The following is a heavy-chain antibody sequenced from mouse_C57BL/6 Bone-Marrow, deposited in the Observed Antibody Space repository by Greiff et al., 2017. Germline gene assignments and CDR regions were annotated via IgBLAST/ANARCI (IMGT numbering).Heavy chain of an antibody. CDR1: GYTFTSYG. CDR3: AREGYYYAMDY. Sequence: QVQLQQSGAELARPGASVKLSCTASGYTFTSYGISWVKQRTGQGLEWIGEIYPRSGNTYYYEKFKGKATLTADKSSSTAYMELRNLTTENSAVYFCAREGYYYAMDYWGQGTSVTVSS. CDR2: IYPRSGNT. D-gene: IGHD2-2*01. J-gene: IGHJ4*01. V-gene: IGHV1-81*01.